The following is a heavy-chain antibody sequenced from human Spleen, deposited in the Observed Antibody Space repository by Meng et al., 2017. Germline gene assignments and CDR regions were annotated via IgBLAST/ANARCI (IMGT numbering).Heavy chain of an antibody. CDR2: IIHGGSP. CDR1: GGSLSGAY. CDR3: ARRPTGIDY. V-gene: IGHV4-34*09. Sequence: QVQLQESGPRLVRPSQTLSLTCAVNGGSLSGAYWNWIRQPPGKGLEWIGEIIHGGSPSYNPSLKSRVTISIDTSKNQLSLMLSSVTAADTAVYYCARRPTGIDYWGQGTLVTVSS. D-gene: IGHD2-8*02. J-gene: IGHJ4*02.